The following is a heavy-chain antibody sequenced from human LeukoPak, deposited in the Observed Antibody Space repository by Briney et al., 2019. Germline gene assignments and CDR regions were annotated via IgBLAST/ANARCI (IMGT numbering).Heavy chain of an antibody. J-gene: IGHJ4*02. Sequence: GGSLRLSCAASGFTFSSYWMSWVRQAPGKGLEWVANIKQDGSEKYYVDSVKGRFTISRDNARNSLYLQMNSLRAEDTAVYYCARGFMITFGGSIDYWGQGTLVTVSS. V-gene: IGHV3-7*01. CDR3: ARGFMITFGGSIDY. CDR1: GFTFSSYW. D-gene: IGHD3-16*01. CDR2: IKQDGSEK.